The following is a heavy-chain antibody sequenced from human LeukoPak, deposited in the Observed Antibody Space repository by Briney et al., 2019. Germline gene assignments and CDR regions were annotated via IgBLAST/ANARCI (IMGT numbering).Heavy chain of an antibody. D-gene: IGHD3-22*01. V-gene: IGHV3-21*04. CDR1: GFSFSTSA. CDR3: AKGSYYYDTSGYFDS. CDR2: INQGTTHI. Sequence: GGSLRLSCVTSGFSFSTSAMNWVRQAPGKGLEWVSSINQGTTHIYYAGSVRGRFTISRDNSKNTVYLQMHSLRADDTAVYYCAKGSYYYDTSGYFDSWGHGALVTVSS. J-gene: IGHJ4*01.